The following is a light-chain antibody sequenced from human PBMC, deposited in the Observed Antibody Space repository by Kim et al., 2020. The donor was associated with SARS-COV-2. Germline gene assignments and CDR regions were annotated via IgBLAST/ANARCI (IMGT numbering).Light chain of an antibody. V-gene: IGKV4-1*01. CDR3: QQYYSTPLT. CDR1: QTVLSSSNNKNY. Sequence: ATVSDKASQTVLSSSNNKNYLAWYQQKPGQPPKLLIYWASTRQCGVPDRFSGSGSGTDFTLTISSLQAEDVAIYYCQQYYSTPLTFGGGTKVDIK. J-gene: IGKJ4*01. CDR2: WAS.